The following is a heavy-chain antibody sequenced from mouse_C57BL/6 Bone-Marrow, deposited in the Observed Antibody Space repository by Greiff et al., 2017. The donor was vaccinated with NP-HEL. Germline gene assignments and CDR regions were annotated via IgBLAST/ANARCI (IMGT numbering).Heavy chain of an antibody. V-gene: IGHV7-1*01. CDR2: SRNKANDYTT. CDR1: GFTFSDFY. Sequence: EVHLVESGGGLVQSGRSLRLSCATSGFTFSDFYMEWVRQAPGKGLEWIAASRNKANDYTTEYSASVKGRFIVSRDTSQSILYLQMNALRAEDTASYYCARVITTVVASSPYWYFDVWGTGTTVTVSS. CDR3: ARVITTVVASSPYWYFDV. J-gene: IGHJ1*03. D-gene: IGHD1-1*01.